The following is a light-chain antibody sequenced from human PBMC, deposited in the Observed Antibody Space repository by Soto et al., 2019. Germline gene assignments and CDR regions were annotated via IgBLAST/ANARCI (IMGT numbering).Light chain of an antibody. CDR2: GAS. Sequence: EIMLTQSPGTLSLSPGERATLSCRAIDSVTSNYLTWYQQKPGHAPRLLIYGASTRAAGIPDRFSGSGSGTDFTLTISSLEPEDFAVYYCQQYGKLPITFGQGTRLEI. J-gene: IGKJ5*01. CDR1: DSVTSNY. V-gene: IGKV3-20*01. CDR3: QQYGKLPIT.